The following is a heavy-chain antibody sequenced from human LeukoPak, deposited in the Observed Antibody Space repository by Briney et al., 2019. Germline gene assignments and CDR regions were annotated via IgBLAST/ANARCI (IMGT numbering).Heavy chain of an antibody. J-gene: IGHJ5*01. CDR3: ARHGGMATITWFDY. CDR2: IYYSGST. D-gene: IGHD5-24*01. Sequence: SETLSLTCTVSGGSISSYYWSWIRQPPGKGLEWTGYIYYSGSTNYNPSLKSRVTISVDTSKNQFSLKLSSVTAADTAVYYCARHGGMATITWFDYWGQGTLVTVSS. CDR1: GGSISSYY. V-gene: IGHV4-59*08.